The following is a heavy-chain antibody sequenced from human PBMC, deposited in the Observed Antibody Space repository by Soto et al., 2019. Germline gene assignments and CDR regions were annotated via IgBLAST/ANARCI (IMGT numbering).Heavy chain of an antibody. J-gene: IGHJ4*02. Sequence: EVQLLESGGGLVQPGGSLRLSCAASGFTFKNYAMSWVRQAPGKGLEWVSHISDSGGSTDYADSVKGRFTISRDNSKNTLYLQMNSLRAEDTAVYYCAKDLPSSGWSFDYWGQGTLVTVSS. CDR3: AKDLPSSGWSFDY. D-gene: IGHD6-19*01. V-gene: IGHV3-23*01. CDR2: ISDSGGST. CDR1: GFTFKNYA.